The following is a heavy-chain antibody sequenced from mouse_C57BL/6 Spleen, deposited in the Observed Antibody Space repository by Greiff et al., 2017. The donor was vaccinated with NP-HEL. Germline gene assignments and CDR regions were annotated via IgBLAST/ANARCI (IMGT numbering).Heavy chain of an antibody. J-gene: IGHJ2*01. CDR2: IDPSDSYT. Sequence: QVQLKQPGAELVMPGASVKLSCKASGYTFTSYWMHWVKQRPGQGLEWIGEIDPSDSYTNYNQKFKGKSTLTVDKSSSTAYMQLSSLTSEDSAVYYCARLDSSGYDFDYWGQGTTLTVSS. D-gene: IGHD3-2*02. CDR3: ARLDSSGYDFDY. CDR1: GYTFTSYW. V-gene: IGHV1-69*01.